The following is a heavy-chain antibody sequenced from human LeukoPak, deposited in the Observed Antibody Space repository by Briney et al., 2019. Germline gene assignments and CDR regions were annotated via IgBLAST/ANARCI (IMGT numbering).Heavy chain of an antibody. CDR2: ISSSSSYI. CDR3: ARARYDFWSGYRNHPYDY. V-gene: IGHV3-21*01. D-gene: IGHD3-3*01. Sequence: GGSLRLSCAASGFTFSSYSMNWVRQAPGKGLEWVSSISSSSSYIYYADSVKGRFTISRDNAKNSLYLQMNSLRAEDTAVYYCARARYDFWSGYRNHPYDYWGQGTLVTVSS. CDR1: GFTFSSYS. J-gene: IGHJ4*02.